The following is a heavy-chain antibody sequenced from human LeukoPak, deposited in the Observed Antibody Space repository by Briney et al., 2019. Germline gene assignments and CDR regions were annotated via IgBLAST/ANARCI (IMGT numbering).Heavy chain of an antibody. CDR3: TTAKGYCSSTSCSERVYYYYGMDV. CDR1: GFTFSNAW. J-gene: IGHJ6*04. Sequence: GGSLRLSCAASGFTFSNAWMSWVRQAPGKGLEWVGRIKSKTDGGTTDYAAPVKGRFTISRDDSKNTLYLQMNSLKTEDTAVYYCTTAKGYCSSTSCSERVYYYYGMDVWGKGTTVTVSS. CDR2: IKSKTDGGTT. V-gene: IGHV3-15*01. D-gene: IGHD2-2*01.